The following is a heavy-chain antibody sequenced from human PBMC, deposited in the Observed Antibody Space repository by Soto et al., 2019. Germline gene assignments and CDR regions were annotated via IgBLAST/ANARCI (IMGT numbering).Heavy chain of an antibody. V-gene: IGHV3-33*01. CDR1: GFTFSSYG. J-gene: IGHJ4*02. D-gene: IGHD3-22*01. CDR2: IWYDGSNK. CDR3: ARDFGNEYYYDSSGYYFYY. Sequence: QVQLVESGGGVVQPGRSLRLSCAASGFTFSSYGMHWVRQAPGKGLEWVAVIWYDGSNKYYADSVKGRFTISRDNSKNTLYLQMNSLRAEDTAVYYCARDFGNEYYYDSSGYYFYYWGQGTLVTVSS.